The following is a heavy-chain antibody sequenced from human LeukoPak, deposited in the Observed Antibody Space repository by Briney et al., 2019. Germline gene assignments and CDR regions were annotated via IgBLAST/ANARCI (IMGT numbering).Heavy chain of an antibody. CDR3: ARTGCSGGSCYRYYYYGMDV. CDR1: GGSISSYY. V-gene: IGHV4-59*01. Sequence: SETLSLTCTVSGGSISSYYWSWIRQPPGKGLEWIGYIYYSGSTNYNPSLKSRVTISVDTPKNQFSLKLSSVTAADTAVYYCARTGCSGGSCYRYYYYGMDVWGQGTTVTVSS. D-gene: IGHD2-15*01. CDR2: IYYSGST. J-gene: IGHJ6*02.